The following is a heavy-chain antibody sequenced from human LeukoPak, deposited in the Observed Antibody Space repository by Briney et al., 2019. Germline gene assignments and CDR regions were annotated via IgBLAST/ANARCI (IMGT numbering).Heavy chain of an antibody. J-gene: IGHJ6*03. CDR1: GGSFSGYY. Sequence: PSETPSLTCAVYGGSFSGYYWSWIRQPPGKGLEWIGEINHSGRTNYKPSLKSRVTISVDTSKNQFSLKLNSVTAADTAVYYCARLKCSSTSCFYYYYMDVWGKGTTVTISS. D-gene: IGHD2-2*01. V-gene: IGHV4-34*01. CDR2: INHSGRT. CDR3: ARLKCSSTSCFYYYYMDV.